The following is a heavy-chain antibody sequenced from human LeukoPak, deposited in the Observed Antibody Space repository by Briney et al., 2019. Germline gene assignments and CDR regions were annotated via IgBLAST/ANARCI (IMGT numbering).Heavy chain of an antibody. Sequence: SETLSLTCTVSGGSISSNYWSCIGQPPGKGLEWIGYIYYSGSTNYNPSLKSRVTISVDTSKNKFSLKLSSVTAADTAVYYCARRRYRDYFDYWGQGTLVTVSS. CDR1: GGSISSNY. D-gene: IGHD1-26*01. CDR3: ARRRYRDYFDY. CDR2: IYYSGST. J-gene: IGHJ4*02. V-gene: IGHV4-59*08.